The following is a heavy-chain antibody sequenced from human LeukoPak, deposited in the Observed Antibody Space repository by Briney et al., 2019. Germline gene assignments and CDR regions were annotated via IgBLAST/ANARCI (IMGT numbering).Heavy chain of an antibody. J-gene: IGHJ1*01. CDR1: GYTFTSYG. CDR3: ARVPLYDSSGYYCPH. V-gene: IGHV1-3*01. Sequence: ASVKVSCKTSGYTFTSYGMHWVRQAPGQRPEWMGWINAGNGNTKYSQKFQDRVTITRDTSASTAYMELSSLRSEDTAVYYCARVPLYDSSGYYCPHWGQGTLVTVSS. D-gene: IGHD3-22*01. CDR2: INAGNGNT.